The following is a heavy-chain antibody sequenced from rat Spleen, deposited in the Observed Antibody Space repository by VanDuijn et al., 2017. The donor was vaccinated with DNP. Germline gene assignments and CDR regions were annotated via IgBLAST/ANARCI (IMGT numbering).Heavy chain of an antibody. Sequence: QVQLKESGPGLVQPSQTLSLTCTVSGFSLTSYTVSWVRQPPGKGLEWIAAISSGGSTYYNSALKSRLSISRDTSKSQVFLKMNSLQTEDTAMYFCASYQGWGQGTLVTVSS. CDR3: ASYQG. D-gene: IGHD1-12*01. V-gene: IGHV2-6*01. CDR2: ISSGGST. J-gene: IGHJ3*01. CDR1: GFSLTSYT.